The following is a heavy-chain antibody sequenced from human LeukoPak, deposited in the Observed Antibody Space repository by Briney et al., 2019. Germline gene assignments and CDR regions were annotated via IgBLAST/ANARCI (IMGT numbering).Heavy chain of an antibody. V-gene: IGHV3-23*01. Sequence: GGSLRLSCAASGFTFCRYAMSGVRQAPGEGLEWVSAISGSGGSTYYADSVKGRFTISRDNSKNTLYLQMNSLRAEDTAVYYCAKDCDPYYDSSGWFDPWGQGTLVTVSS. CDR1: GFTFCRYA. CDR3: AKDCDPYYDSSGWFDP. D-gene: IGHD3-3*01. J-gene: IGHJ5*02. CDR2: ISGSGGST.